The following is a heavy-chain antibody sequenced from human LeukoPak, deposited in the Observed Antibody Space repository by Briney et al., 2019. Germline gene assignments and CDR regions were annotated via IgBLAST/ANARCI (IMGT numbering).Heavy chain of an antibody. D-gene: IGHD6-6*01. Sequence: SETLSLTCTVSGDSIDSYFWSWLRQPPGKGLEWIGYIYYSGSTNYNPSLKSRVTISVDTSKNQFSLKLSSVTAADTAVYYCARATGEYSSSRPLDYWGQGTLVTVSS. J-gene: IGHJ4*02. CDR3: ARATGEYSSSRPLDY. V-gene: IGHV4-59*01. CDR2: IYYSGST. CDR1: GDSIDSYF.